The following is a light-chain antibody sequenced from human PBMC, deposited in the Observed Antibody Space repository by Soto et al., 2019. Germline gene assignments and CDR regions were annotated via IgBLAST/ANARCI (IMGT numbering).Light chain of an antibody. CDR3: QQRSNPNT. CDR1: QTVSSY. CDR2: DAS. J-gene: IGKJ5*01. Sequence: IVLTQSPATMSLWPGETAIISCRASQTVSSYLSWYQHNPGQTTMLLIDDASKRAHGITARFSGSGTGTEFPLAISNLGPQEFAVYHWQQRSNPNTFGQGTRLQ. V-gene: IGKV3-11*01.